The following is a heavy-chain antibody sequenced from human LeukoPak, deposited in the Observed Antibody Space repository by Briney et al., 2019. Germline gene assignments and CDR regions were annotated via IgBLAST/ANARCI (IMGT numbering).Heavy chain of an antibody. V-gene: IGHV4-59*08. CDR3: ARLKLMEWSPGWFDP. CDR2: IFYTGRT. Sequence: SETLSLTCTVSGGSITSYFWSWIRQPPGKGLEWIGHIFYTGRTNFNPSLKSRVTISVDTSKNQFSLKLSSVTAADTAVYYCARLKLMEWSPGWFDPWGQGTLVTVSS. CDR1: GGSITSYF. J-gene: IGHJ5*02. D-gene: IGHD3-3*01.